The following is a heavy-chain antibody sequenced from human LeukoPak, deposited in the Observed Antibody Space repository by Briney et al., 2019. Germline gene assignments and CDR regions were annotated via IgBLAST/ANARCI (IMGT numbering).Heavy chain of an antibody. J-gene: IGHJ4*02. V-gene: IGHV3-11*01. D-gene: IGHD3-10*01. CDR3: ARDTPGSYYYGSGSYDY. Sequence: PGGSLRLSCAASGFTLSDYYMSWIRQAPGKGLEWVSYISSSGSTIYYADSVKGRFTISRDNAKNSLYLQMNSLRAEDTAVYYCARDTPGSYYYGSGSYDYWGQGTLVTVSS. CDR2: ISSSGSTI. CDR1: GFTLSDYY.